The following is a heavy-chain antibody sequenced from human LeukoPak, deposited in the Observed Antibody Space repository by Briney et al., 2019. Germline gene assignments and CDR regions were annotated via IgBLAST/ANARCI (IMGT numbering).Heavy chain of an antibody. V-gene: IGHV1-18*01. J-gene: IGHJ4*02. CDR3: VRVGDPVYRQDPGSDY. CDR2: ISAYNGNT. Sequence: GASVKVSCKASGYTFTSYGISWVRQAPGQGLEWMGWISAYNGNTNYAQKLQGRVTLTTDTSTSTAYMELRSLRSDDTAVYYCVRVGDPVYRQDPGSDYWGQGTLVTVSS. D-gene: IGHD6-13*01. CDR1: GYTFTSYG.